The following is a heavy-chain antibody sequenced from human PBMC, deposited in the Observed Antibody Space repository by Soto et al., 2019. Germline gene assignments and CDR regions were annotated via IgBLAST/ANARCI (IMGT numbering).Heavy chain of an antibody. Sequence: EVQLLESGGGLVQPGGSLRLSCAASGFTFSSYAMSWVRQAPGKGLEWVSAISGSGGSTYYADSVKGRFTISRDNAKNTLYLQMNRLRAGDRAVYYCAKSVRFLEWLESWGEGTLVTVSS. J-gene: IGHJ4*02. V-gene: IGHV3-23*01. D-gene: IGHD3-3*01. CDR2: ISGSGGST. CDR1: GFTFSSYA. CDR3: AKSVRFLEWLES.